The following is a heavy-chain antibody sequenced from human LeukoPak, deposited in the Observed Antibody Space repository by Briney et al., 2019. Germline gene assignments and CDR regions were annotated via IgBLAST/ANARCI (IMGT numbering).Heavy chain of an antibody. J-gene: IGHJ3*02. CDR3: ARGGITMVRGVLYDAFDI. D-gene: IGHD3-10*01. CDR2: MNPNSGNT. CDR1: GYTFTSYD. V-gene: IGHV1-8*01. Sequence: ASVKVSCKASGYTFTSYDINWVRQATGQGLEWMGWMNPNSGNTGYAQKFQGRVTMTRNTSISTAYMELSSLRSEDTAVYYCARGGITMVRGVLYDAFDIWGQGTMVTVSS.